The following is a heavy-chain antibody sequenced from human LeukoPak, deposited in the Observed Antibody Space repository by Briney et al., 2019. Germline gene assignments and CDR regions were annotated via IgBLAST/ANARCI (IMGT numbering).Heavy chain of an antibody. CDR1: GFTFSSYN. V-gene: IGHV3-48*01. D-gene: IGHD6-19*01. J-gene: IGHJ4*02. Sequence: GGSLRLSCAASGFTFSSYNMNWVRQAPGKGPEWVSYISSSSTIYYADSVKGRFTISRDNAKNSLYLQMNSLRAEDTAVYYCARGGSSGWYDEFDYWGQGTLVTVSS. CDR2: ISSSSTI. CDR3: ARGGSSGWYDEFDY.